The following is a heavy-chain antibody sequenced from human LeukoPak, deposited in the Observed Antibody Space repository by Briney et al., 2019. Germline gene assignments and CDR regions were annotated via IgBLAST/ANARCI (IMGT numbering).Heavy chain of an antibody. D-gene: IGHD3-16*01. CDR3: ARLPNTRIEITAQTPFDY. CDR1: GGSIRSYY. V-gene: IGHV4-34*01. Sequence: PSETLSLTCTVSGGSIRSYYWSWIRQPPGKGLEWIGEINHSGSTNYNPSLKSRVTISVDTSKNQFSLKLSSVTAADTAVYYCARLPNTRIEITAQTPFDYWGQGTLVTVSS. J-gene: IGHJ4*02. CDR2: INHSGST.